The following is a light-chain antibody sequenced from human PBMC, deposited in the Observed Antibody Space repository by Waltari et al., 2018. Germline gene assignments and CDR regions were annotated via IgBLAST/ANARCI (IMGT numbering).Light chain of an antibody. CDR1: QSVSSN. CDR2: GAS. Sequence: EIVMTQSPATLSVSPGERATLSCRASQSVSSNLAWYQQKPGQAPRLLIYGASTRATGIPARFSGSGSGTEFTLTISSLQSEDFAVYYCQQYNNWRLTFGGGTKVEIK. V-gene: IGKV3-15*01. CDR3: QQYNNWRLT. J-gene: IGKJ4*01.